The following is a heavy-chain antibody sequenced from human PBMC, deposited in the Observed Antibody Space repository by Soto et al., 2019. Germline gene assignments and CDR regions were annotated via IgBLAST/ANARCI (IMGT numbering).Heavy chain of an antibody. J-gene: IGHJ4*02. CDR1: GFTFSSYS. V-gene: IGHV3-21*01. CDR3: ARDSRAKFYFDY. Sequence: PGGSLRLSCAASGFTFSSYSMNWVRQAPGKGLEWVSSISSSSSYIYYADSVKGRFTISRDNAKNSLYLQMNSLRAEDTAVYYCARDSRAKFYFDYWGQGTLVTVS. CDR2: ISSSSSYI.